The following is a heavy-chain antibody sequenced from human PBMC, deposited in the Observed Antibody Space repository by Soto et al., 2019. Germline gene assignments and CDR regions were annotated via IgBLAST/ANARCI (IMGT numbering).Heavy chain of an antibody. CDR2: ISSSSGSI. CDR1: GFTFSFYS. CDR3: ARACGSLLKYYFDS. D-gene: IGHD3-22*01. Sequence: GGSLRISCAASGFTFSFYSMNWVRQAPGKVLEWVSAISSSSGSIYYADSLKGRFTVSRDNARNSLYLQINSLRAEDTAVYYCARACGSLLKYYFDSWGQGT. J-gene: IGHJ4*02. V-gene: IGHV3-21*01.